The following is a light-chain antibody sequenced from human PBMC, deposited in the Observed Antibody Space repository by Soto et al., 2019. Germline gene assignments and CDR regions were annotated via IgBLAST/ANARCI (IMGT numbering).Light chain of an antibody. Sequence: ESVLTQSPGTLSLSPGEKATLSCRASQSVSSSYLAWYQQKPGQAPRLLIYGASSRATGIPDRFSGSGSGTDFTLTASRLEPEVFALYSCQNLGSSSWTFGKGTRVDIK. V-gene: IGKV3-20*01. CDR2: GAS. CDR1: QSVSSSY. J-gene: IGKJ1*01. CDR3: QNLGSSSWT.